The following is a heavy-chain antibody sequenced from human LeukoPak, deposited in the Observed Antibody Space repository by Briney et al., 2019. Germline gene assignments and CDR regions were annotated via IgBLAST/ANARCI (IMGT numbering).Heavy chain of an antibody. CDR1: GGSISSYY. CDR2: IYYSGST. Sequence: SETLSLTCTVSGGSISSYYWSWIRQPPGKGPEWIGYIYYSGSTNYNPPLKSRVTISVDTSKNHFSLKLSSVAAADTAVYYCARENDVTGNALDVWGQGTTVTVSS. D-gene: IGHD2-2*01. V-gene: IGHV4-59*01. J-gene: IGHJ6*02. CDR3: ARENDVTGNALDV.